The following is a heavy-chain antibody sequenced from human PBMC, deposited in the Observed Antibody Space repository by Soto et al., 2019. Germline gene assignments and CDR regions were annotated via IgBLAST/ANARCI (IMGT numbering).Heavy chain of an antibody. Sequence: QVQLVESGGGVVQPGGSLRLSCAASGFTFSIYGFHWVHQAPGQGLEWVALMWYDGRKEYYSDSVKGRFTLSRDNSKNTLFLQMDSLRPEDTGLYFCARNGGTYGMDVWGRGTTVIVSS. V-gene: IGHV3-33*01. CDR1: GFTFSIYG. D-gene: IGHD2-8*01. J-gene: IGHJ6*02. CDR3: ARNGGTYGMDV. CDR2: MWYDGRKE.